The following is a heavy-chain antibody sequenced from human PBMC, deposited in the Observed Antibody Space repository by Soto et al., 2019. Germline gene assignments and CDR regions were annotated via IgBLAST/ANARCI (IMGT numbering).Heavy chain of an antibody. CDR1: GFTFTSSA. Sequence: GASVKVSCKASGFTFTSSAVQWVRQARGQRLEWKGWIGVGSGNRHYAQKFQERVTITRDMSTNTAYMELSSLRSEDTAVYFCAAAGARYYDFWSGYYGMDVWGQGTTVTVSS. CDR2: IGVGSGNR. J-gene: IGHJ6*02. CDR3: AAAGARYYDFWSGYYGMDV. D-gene: IGHD3-3*01. V-gene: IGHV1-58*01.